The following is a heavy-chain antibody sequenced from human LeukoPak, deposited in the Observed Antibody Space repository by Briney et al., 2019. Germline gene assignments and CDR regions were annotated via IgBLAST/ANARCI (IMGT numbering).Heavy chain of an antibody. CDR2: VYTSGSP. V-gene: IGHV4-4*07. D-gene: IGHD3-10*01. Sequence: PSETLSLTCTVSGGSISSYYWSWIRQPAGKGLEWIGRVYTSGSPNYDPSLESRVTMSVDTSKNQFSLKLSSVTAADTAVYYCARNHYYGSGSHHDYWGQGTLVTVSS. J-gene: IGHJ4*02. CDR3: ARNHYYGSGSHHDY. CDR1: GGSISSYY.